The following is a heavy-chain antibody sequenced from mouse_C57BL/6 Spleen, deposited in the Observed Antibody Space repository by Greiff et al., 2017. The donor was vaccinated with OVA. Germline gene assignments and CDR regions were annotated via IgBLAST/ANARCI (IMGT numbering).Heavy chain of an antibody. V-gene: IGHV2-5*01. J-gene: IGHJ4*01. CDR1: GFSLTSYG. Sequence: LQESGPGLVQPSQSLSITCTVSGFSLTSYGVHWVRQSPGKGLEWLGVIWRGGSTDYNAAFMSRLSITKDNSKSQVFFKMNSLQADDTAIYYCAKGIVAHYYAMDYWGQGTSVTVSS. CDR2: IWRGGST. D-gene: IGHD1-1*01. CDR3: AKGIVAHYYAMDY.